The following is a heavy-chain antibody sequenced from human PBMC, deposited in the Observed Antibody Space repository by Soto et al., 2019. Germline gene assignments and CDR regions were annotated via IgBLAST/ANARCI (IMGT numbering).Heavy chain of an antibody. J-gene: IGHJ6*02. CDR3: ARMIAARRYYYGMDV. D-gene: IGHD6-6*01. CDR2: IIPIFGTA. V-gene: IGHV1-69*13. CDR1: GGTFSSYA. Sequence: SVKVSCKASGGTFSSYAISWVRQAPGQGLEWMGGIIPIFGTANYAQKFQGRVTITADESTSTAYMELSSLRSEDTAVYYCARMIAARRYYYGMDVWGQGTTVTVSS.